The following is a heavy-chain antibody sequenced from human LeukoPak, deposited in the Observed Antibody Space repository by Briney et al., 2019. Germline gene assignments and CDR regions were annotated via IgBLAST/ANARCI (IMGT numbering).Heavy chain of an antibody. D-gene: IGHD4-17*01. J-gene: IGHJ5*01. Sequence: GGSLRLSCAASTFTFSSYATSSVRQAPGKGLEWVSAISAGADSTYYADSVQGRFTIPRDNSKNTLFLQMSGLRAEDTAVYFCARGAYGDYDSWGQGTLVTVSS. CDR1: TFTFSSYA. CDR3: ARGAYGDYDS. V-gene: IGHV3-23*01. CDR2: ISAGADST.